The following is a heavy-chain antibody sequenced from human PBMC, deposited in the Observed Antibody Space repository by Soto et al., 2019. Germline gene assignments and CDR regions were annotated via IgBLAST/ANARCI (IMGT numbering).Heavy chain of an antibody. CDR1: GFTFSGST. Sequence: GGPLRLSCAASGFTFSGSTMHWVRQASGKGLEWVGRIRSKANSYATAYAASVKGRFTISRDDSKNTAYLQMNSLKTEDTAVYYCTRRQTYGDYVDFDYWGQGTLVTVSS. CDR2: IRSKANSYAT. D-gene: IGHD4-17*01. CDR3: TRRQTYGDYVDFDY. J-gene: IGHJ4*02. V-gene: IGHV3-73*01.